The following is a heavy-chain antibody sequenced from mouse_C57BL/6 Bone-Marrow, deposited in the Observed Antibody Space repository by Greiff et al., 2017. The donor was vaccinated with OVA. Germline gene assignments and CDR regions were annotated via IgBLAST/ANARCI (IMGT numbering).Heavy chain of an antibody. J-gene: IGHJ2*01. CDR1: GFTFSSYA. CDR3: TRELTVYYFDY. CDR2: ISSGGDYI. V-gene: IGHV5-9-1*02. Sequence: EVMLVESGAGLVKPGGSLKLSCAASGFTFSSYAMSWVRQTPEKRLEWVAYISSGGDYIYYADTVKGRFTISRDNARNTLYLQMSSLKSEDTAMYYCTRELTVYYFDYWGQGTTLTVPS. D-gene: IGHD4-1*01.